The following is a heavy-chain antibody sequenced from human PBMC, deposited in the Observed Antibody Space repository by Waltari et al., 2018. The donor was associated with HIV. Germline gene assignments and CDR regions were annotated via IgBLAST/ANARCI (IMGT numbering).Heavy chain of an antibody. D-gene: IGHD3-9*01. CDR1: GFRFGTFG. CDR2: KSDDGTDE. CDR3: AKDLKARGFDPSLLDT. V-gene: IGHV3-30*18. Sequence: VRLVESGGGVIQPGGSLRLSCAASGFRFGTFGLHWVRQGPGRGVGGLAVKSDDGTDEYYLGSVKARFTISRDNSKNTLFLQMSGLRTDDTAFYFCAKDLKARGFDPSLLDTWGQGTLVTVSS. J-gene: IGHJ1*01.